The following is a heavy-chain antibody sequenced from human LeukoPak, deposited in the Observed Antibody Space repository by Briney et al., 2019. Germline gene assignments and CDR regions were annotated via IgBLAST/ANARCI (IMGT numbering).Heavy chain of an antibody. CDR2: INYSGNT. V-gene: IGHV4-59*08. CDR1: GASSTRCY. D-gene: IGHD3-22*01. CDR3: ARVEYYYDSSGYYSFDYFDY. Sequence: SETLSLTCAVSGASSTRCYWSWLRQPPGKGLEWIGDINYSGNTNYNPSLKRRVTISVDTSKNQCSLKLSSVTAADTAVYYCARVEYYYDSSGYYSFDYFDYWGQGTLVTVSS. J-gene: IGHJ4*02.